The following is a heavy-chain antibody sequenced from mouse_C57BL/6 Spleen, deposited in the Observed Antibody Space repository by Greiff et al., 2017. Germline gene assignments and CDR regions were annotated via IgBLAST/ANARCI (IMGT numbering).Heavy chain of an antibody. J-gene: IGHJ4*01. CDR3: ARTPLLGYAMDY. V-gene: IGHV1-18*01. Sequence: EVQLQQSGPELVKPGASVKIPCKASGYTFTDYNMDWVKQSHGKSLEWIGDINPNNGGTIYNQKFKGKATLTVDKSSSTAYMELRSLTSEDTAVYYCARTPLLGYAMDYWGQGTSVTVSS. D-gene: IGHD1-2*01. CDR2: INPNNGGT. CDR1: GYTFTDYN.